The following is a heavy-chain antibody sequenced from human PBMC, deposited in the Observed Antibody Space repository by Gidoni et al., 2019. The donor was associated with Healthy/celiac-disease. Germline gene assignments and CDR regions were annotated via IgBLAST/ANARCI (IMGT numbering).Heavy chain of an antibody. V-gene: IGHV3-11*05. D-gene: IGHD2-15*01. Sequence: QVQLVESGGGLVKPGGSLRLSCAASGFTFSDYYMSWIRQAPGKGLEWVSYISSSSSYTNYADSVKGRFTISRDNAKNSLYLQMNSLRAEDTAVYYCARGYCSGGSCRAHAFDIWGQGTMVTVSS. CDR2: ISSSSSYT. J-gene: IGHJ3*02. CDR3: ARGYCSGGSCRAHAFDI. CDR1: GFTFSDYY.